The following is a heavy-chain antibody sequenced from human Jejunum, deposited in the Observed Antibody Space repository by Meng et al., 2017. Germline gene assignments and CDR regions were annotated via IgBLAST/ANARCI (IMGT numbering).Heavy chain of an antibody. V-gene: IGHV4-39*07. J-gene: IGHJ5*01. Sequence: SETLSLTCTVSGGSTTSNKYYWGWIRQPPGKGLEWIGTIYYSGGTYYNPSLESRVTISVDTSKNEFSLNLNSVTAADTAVYYCARDHGSSNWFYYWGQGTLVTGS. CDR1: GGSTTSNKYY. CDR2: IYYSGGT. D-gene: IGHD1-14*01. CDR3: ARDHGSSNWFYY.